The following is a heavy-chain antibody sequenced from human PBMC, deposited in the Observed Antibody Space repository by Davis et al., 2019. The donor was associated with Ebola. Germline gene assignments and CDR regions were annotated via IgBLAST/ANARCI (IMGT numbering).Heavy chain of an antibody. CDR2: ISYDGHDT. D-gene: IGHD5-12*01. J-gene: IGHJ6*02. CDR1: GFKFSNNG. CDR3: AKDRSVKRGYMDYAMDI. V-gene: IGHV3-30*18. Sequence: GESLKISCVVSGFKFSNNGIHWVRQAPGKGLEWVAFISYDGHDTFYGDPVKGRFTISRDNSRNMLYLEMNSLRPEDTAVYYCAKDRSVKRGYMDYAMDIWGLGTAVTVSS.